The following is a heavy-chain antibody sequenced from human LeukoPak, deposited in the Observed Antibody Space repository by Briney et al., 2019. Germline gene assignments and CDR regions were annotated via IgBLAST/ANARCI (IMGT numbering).Heavy chain of an antibody. D-gene: IGHD3-3*01. V-gene: IGHV3-23*01. J-gene: IGHJ4*02. CDR3: ARVYYDFWSGYYRYYFDY. Sequence: QPGGSLRLSCAASGFTFSSYAMSWVRQAPGKGLEWVSAISGSGGSTYYADSVKGRFTISRDNSKNTLYLQMNSLRAEDTAVYYCARVYYDFWSGYYRYYFDYWGQGALVTVSS. CDR2: ISGSGGST. CDR1: GFTFSSYA.